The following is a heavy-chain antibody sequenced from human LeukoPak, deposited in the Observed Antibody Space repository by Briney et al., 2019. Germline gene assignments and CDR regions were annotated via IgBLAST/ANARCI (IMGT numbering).Heavy chain of an antibody. CDR3: ARGRQGDTAMVRNYYYYMDV. Sequence: GASVTVSFKASGGTFSSYAISWVRQAPGQGLEWMGGIIPIFGTANYAQKFQGRVTITTDESTSTAYMELSSLRSEDTAVYYCARGRQGDTAMVRNYYYYMDVWGKGTTVTVSS. CDR2: IIPIFGTA. V-gene: IGHV1-69*05. D-gene: IGHD5-18*01. CDR1: GGTFSSYA. J-gene: IGHJ6*03.